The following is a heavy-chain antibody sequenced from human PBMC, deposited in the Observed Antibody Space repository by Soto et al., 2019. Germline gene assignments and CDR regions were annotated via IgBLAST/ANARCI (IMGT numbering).Heavy chain of an antibody. CDR1: GYSISSSNW. D-gene: IGHD3-22*01. CDR3: ARRAYYDSSGFQDAFDI. CDR2: IYYSGST. Sequence: SETLSLTCAVSGYSISSSNWWGWIRQPPGKGLEWIGYIYYSGSTYYNPSLKSRVTMSVDTSKNQFSLKLSSVTAVDTAVYYCARRAYYDSSGFQDAFDIWGQGKMVTVSS. V-gene: IGHV4-28*01. J-gene: IGHJ3*02.